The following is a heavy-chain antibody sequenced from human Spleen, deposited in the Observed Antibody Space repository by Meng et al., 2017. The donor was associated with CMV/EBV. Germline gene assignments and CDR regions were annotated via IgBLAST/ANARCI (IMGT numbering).Heavy chain of an antibody. V-gene: IGHV1-2*02. CDR3: AREGYDFWSGYYNDWFDP. J-gene: IGHJ5*02. CDR2: INPNSGGT. D-gene: IGHD3-3*01. CDR1: TFTDYY. Sequence: TFTDYYMHWVRQAPGQGLEWMGWINPNSGGTNYAQKFQGRVTMTRDTSISTAYMELSRLRSDDTAVYYCAREGYDFWSGYYNDWFDPWGQGTLVTVSS.